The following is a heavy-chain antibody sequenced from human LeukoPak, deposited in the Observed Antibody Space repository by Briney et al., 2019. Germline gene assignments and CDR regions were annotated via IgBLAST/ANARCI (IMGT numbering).Heavy chain of an antibody. CDR1: GFTFSGYA. CDR2: VSYHGSNK. CDR3: ARAGHDYGGNSGWGAWDY. J-gene: IGHJ4*02. D-gene: IGHD4-23*01. V-gene: IGHV3-30-3*01. Sequence: GGSLRISCAASGFTFSGYAMQWVRQDPGKGLEWVAVVSYHGSNKYYADSVNGRFTISRDNSKNTLYLQMNSLRAEDTAVYYCARAGHDYGGNSGWGAWDYWGQGTLVTVSS.